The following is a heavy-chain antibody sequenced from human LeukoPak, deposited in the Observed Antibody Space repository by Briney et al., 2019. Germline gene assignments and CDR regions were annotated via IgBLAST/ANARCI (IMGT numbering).Heavy chain of an antibody. Sequence: SETLSLTCAVPVGSICSYYRSWIRQPPGKGLECVGYIYYSGSTNYNPSLKSRVTISVDTSKNQFTVKLSSVTAADTAVYYCARDMGSSDDAFDIWGQGTMVSVSS. CDR3: ARDMGSSDDAFDI. D-gene: IGHD6-6*01. CDR1: VGSICSYY. J-gene: IGHJ3*02. V-gene: IGHV4-59*01. CDR2: IYYSGST.